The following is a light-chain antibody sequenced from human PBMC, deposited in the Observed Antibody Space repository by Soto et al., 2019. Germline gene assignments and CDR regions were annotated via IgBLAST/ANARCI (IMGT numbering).Light chain of an antibody. J-gene: IGKJ1*01. CDR1: QSISSW. V-gene: IGKV1-5*03. CDR3: QQYKTYWS. CDR2: KAS. Sequence: DIQMTQSPSTLSASVGDRITITCRASQSISSWLAWYQQKPGKAPKVLIYKASSLESGVPSRFSGSGSGTEFTLTISSLQPDDVATYYCQQYKTYWSFGQGTKVEIK.